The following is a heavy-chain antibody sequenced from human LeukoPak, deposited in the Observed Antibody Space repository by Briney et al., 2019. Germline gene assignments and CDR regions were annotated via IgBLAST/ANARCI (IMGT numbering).Heavy chain of an antibody. CDR3: ARHSRYCSGGSCYFDY. Sequence: SETLSLTCTVSGGSISSSSYYWGWIRQPPGKGLEWIGSIYDSGSTYYNPALKSRVTIAVDTSKNQFSLKLSSLTAADTAVYYYARHSRYCSGGSCYFDYWGQGTLVTVSS. CDR1: GGSISSSSYY. CDR2: IYDSGST. V-gene: IGHV4-39*01. D-gene: IGHD2-15*01. J-gene: IGHJ4*02.